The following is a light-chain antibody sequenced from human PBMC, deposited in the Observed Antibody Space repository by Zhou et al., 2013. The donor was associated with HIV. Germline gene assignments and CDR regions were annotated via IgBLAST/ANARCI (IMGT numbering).Light chain of an antibody. CDR1: QSISGY. J-gene: IGKJ4*01. V-gene: IGKV1-39*01. Sequence: DIQMTQSPSSLSASVGDTVTITCRASQSISGYLNWYQQKPGKAPMLLIYTASNLQSGVPSRFSGSGYGTDFTLTISSLQPEDFANYYCQQSYTTPETFGGGPRWRSN. CDR3: QQSYTTPET. CDR2: TAS.